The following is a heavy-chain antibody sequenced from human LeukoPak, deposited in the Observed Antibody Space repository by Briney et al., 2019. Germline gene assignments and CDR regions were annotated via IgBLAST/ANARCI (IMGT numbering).Heavy chain of an antibody. D-gene: IGHD1-1*01. CDR2: IYYSGST. V-gene: IGHV4-59*08. Sequence: PSETLSLTCTVSGGSISSYYWSWIRQPPGKGLEWIGYIYYSGSTNYNPSLKSRVTISVDTSKNQFSLKLSSVTAADTAVYYCARQDNWNDGSRSYYFDYWGQGTLVTVSS. CDR1: GGSISSYY. CDR3: ARQDNWNDGSRSYYFDY. J-gene: IGHJ4*02.